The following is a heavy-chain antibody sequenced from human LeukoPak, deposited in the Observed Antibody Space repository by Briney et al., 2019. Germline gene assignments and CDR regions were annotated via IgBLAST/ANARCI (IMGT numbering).Heavy chain of an antibody. CDR1: GFTFSSSA. D-gene: IGHD2-2*01. CDR3: AKDADWRPAAD. V-gene: IGHV3-23*01. CDR2: ITNSSDRT. Sequence: PGGSLRLSCAASGFTFSSSAMSWVRQAPGKGLEWVSSITNSSDRTYYADAVRGQFTISRDNSKSTLFLQMRSLRVEDTAIYYCAKDADWRPAADWGQGTLVIVSS. J-gene: IGHJ4*02.